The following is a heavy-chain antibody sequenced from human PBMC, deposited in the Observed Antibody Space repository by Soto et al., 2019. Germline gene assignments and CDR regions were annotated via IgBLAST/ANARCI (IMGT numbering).Heavy chain of an antibody. CDR1: GGSFSGYY. Sequence: SETLSLTCAVYGGSFSGYYWSWIRQPPGKGLEWIGEINHSGSTNYNPSLKSRVTISVDTSKNQFSLKLSSVTAADTAVYYCARHGDAEQQMAYYFDYWGQGTLVTVSS. V-gene: IGHV4-34*01. D-gene: IGHD6-13*01. J-gene: IGHJ4*02. CDR2: INHSGST. CDR3: ARHGDAEQQMAYYFDY.